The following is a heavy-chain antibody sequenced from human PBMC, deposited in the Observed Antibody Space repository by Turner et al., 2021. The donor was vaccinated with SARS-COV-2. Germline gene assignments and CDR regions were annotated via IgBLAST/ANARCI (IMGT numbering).Heavy chain of an antibody. CDR3: AMDHPGPAQSALRATGSRYDP. CDR2: IERILGIA. V-gene: IGHV1-69*02. J-gene: IGHJ5*02. D-gene: IGHD5-12*01. Sequence: QVQLVQSGAEVKKPGSSVTVSCKASGGTFSSYTITWVRQATGQGLECGGRIERILGIANYAHKVKDGDTINANKTTSTDYMKMSSLRSENRALYDCAMDHPGPAQSALRATGSRYDPWGQGTLVTVSS. CDR1: GGTFSSYT.